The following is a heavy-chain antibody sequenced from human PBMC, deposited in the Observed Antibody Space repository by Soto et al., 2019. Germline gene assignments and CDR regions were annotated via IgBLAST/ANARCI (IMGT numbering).Heavy chain of an antibody. V-gene: IGHV3-23*01. D-gene: IGHD3-16*01. CDR3: EKDRSMITFGGVRNPFFDY. CDR1: GFTFSSYA. CDR2: ISGSGGST. J-gene: IGHJ4*02. Sequence: GSLELSCAASGFTFSSYAMNWVRQAPGKGLEWVSAISGSGGSTYYADSVKGRFTISRDNSKNTLYLQMNSLRAEDTAVYYCEKDRSMITFGGVRNPFFDYWGQGTLVTVYS.